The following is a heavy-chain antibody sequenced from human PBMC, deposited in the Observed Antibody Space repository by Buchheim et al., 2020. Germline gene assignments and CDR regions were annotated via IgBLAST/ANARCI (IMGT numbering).Heavy chain of an antibody. CDR3: ARGTPRYYFDF. V-gene: IGHV4-31*03. Sequence: QVQLQESGPGLVKPSQILSLTCTVSGDSMERGGFYWNWIRQHPGMGLEFIGYMYNSGSTYFNPSLRSRVTISADTSKKQFSLKLSSVTAADTAVYFCARGTPRYYFDFWGQGTL. CDR1: GDSMERGGFY. CDR2: MYNSGST. D-gene: IGHD3-10*01. J-gene: IGHJ4*02.